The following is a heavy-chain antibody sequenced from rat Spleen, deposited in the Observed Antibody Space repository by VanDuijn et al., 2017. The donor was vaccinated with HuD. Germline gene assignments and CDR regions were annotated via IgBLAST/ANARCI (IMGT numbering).Heavy chain of an antibody. CDR2: ISPTGGST. D-gene: IGHD4-3*01. CDR3: ATQSIIRVPLFDY. Sequence: EVQLVESGGGLVQPGRSLKLSCAASEFTFSNHGMHWIRKAPEKGLEWVASISPTGGSTYYRDSVKGRFTLSRDNTKSTLYLQMDSLRSEDTATYYCATQSIIRVPLFDYWGQGVMVTVSS. J-gene: IGHJ2*01. V-gene: IGHV5-19*01. CDR1: EFTFSNHG.